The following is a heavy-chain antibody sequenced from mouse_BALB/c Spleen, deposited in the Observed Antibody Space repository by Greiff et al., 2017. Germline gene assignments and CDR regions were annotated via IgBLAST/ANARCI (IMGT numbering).Heavy chain of an antibody. V-gene: IGHV5-6*01. CDR2: ISDGGSYT. J-gene: IGHJ4*01. CDR3: ARDRDYGYDGDMDY. Sequence: DVQLVESGGGLVQPGGSLKLSCAASGFTFSSYGMSWVRQTPDKRLEWVATISDGGSYTYYPDSVKGRFTISRDNAKNNLYLQMSSLKSEDTAMYYCARDRDYGYDGDMDYWGQGTSVTVSS. CDR1: GFTFSSYG. D-gene: IGHD2-2*01.